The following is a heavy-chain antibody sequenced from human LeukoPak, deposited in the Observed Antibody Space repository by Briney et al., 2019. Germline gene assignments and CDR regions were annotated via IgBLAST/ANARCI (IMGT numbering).Heavy chain of an antibody. D-gene: IGHD3-10*01. Sequence: SETLSLTCTVSGGSISSYYWSWIRQPPGKGLEWIGYIYYSGSTNYNPSLKSRVTISVDTSKNQFSLKLSSVTAADPAVYYCARSELLWFGGVNSGFDYWGQGTLVTVSS. CDR1: GGSISSYY. CDR3: ARSELLWFGGVNSGFDY. CDR2: IYYSGST. J-gene: IGHJ4*02. V-gene: IGHV4-59*01.